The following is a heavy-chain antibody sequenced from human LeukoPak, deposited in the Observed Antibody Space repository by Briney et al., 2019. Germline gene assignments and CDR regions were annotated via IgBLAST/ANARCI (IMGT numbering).Heavy chain of an antibody. D-gene: IGHD3-10*01. Sequence: KPSETLSLTCAVYGGSFSGYYWSWIRQPPGKGLEWIGEVNHSGSTNYNPSLKSRVTISVDTSKNQFSLKLSSVTAADTAVYYCARAVNSADVYGPDFFDYWGQGTLVTVSS. J-gene: IGHJ4*02. CDR3: ARAVNSADVYGPDFFDY. CDR1: GGSFSGYY. V-gene: IGHV4-34*01. CDR2: VNHSGST.